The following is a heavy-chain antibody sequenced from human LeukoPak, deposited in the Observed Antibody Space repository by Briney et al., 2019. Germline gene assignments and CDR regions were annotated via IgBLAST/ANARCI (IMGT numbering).Heavy chain of an antibody. CDR3: AKVASTTRRHDAFDI. D-gene: IGHD1-1*01. V-gene: IGHV1-2*02. J-gene: IGHJ3*02. Sequence: ASVKVSCKASGYTLTDYYIHWVRQAPGQGLEWMGWITPSSGGTIYAQKFQGRVTMTRDMSISTAYMELSRLRSDDTAVYYCAKVASTTRRHDAFDIWGQGTLVTVS. CDR1: GYTLTDYY. CDR2: ITPSSGGT.